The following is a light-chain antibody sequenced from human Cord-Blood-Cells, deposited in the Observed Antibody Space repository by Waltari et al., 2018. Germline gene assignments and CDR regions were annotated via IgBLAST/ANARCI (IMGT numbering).Light chain of an antibody. CDR2: DVS. V-gene: IGLV2-11*01. Sequence: QSALTQPRSVSGSPGQSVTISCTGTSSDVGGYNDVSWYQQHPGKAPKLIIYDVSKRPSGVPDRFSGSKSGNTASLTISGLQAEDEADYYCCSYAGSYVVFGGGTKLTVL. J-gene: IGLJ2*01. CDR1: SSDVGGYND. CDR3: CSYAGSYVV.